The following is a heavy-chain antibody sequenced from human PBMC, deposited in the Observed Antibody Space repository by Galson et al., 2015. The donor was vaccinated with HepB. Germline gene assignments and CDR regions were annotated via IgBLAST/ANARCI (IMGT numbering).Heavy chain of an antibody. J-gene: IGHJ2*01. Sequence: TLSLTCTVSGGSISSGSYYWSWIRQPAGKGLEWIGRIYTSGSTNYNPSLKSRVTMSVDTSKNQFSLKLSSVTAADTAVYYCARTAFPHSVPRYFDLWGRGTLVTVSS. CDR3: ARTAFPHSVPRYFDL. D-gene: IGHD2-15*01. CDR1: GGSISSGSYY. CDR2: IYTSGST. V-gene: IGHV4-61*02.